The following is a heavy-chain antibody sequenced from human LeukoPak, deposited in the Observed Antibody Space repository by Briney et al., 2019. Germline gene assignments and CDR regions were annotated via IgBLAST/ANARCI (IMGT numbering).Heavy chain of an antibody. Sequence: PGRSLRLSCAASGFTFSSYAMHWVRQAPGKGLEWVAVISYDGSNKYYADSVKGRFTISRDNSKNTLYLQMNSLRAEDTAVYYCARAGGRWFGDFYFVGWGQGTLVTVSS. J-gene: IGHJ4*02. CDR3: ARAGGRWFGDFYFVG. CDR1: GFTFSSYA. V-gene: IGHV3-30-3*01. D-gene: IGHD3-10*01. CDR2: ISYDGSNK.